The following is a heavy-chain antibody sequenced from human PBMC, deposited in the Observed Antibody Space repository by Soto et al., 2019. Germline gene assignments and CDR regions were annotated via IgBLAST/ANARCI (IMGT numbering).Heavy chain of an antibody. J-gene: IGHJ4*02. V-gene: IGHV3-23*01. CDR2: VSNSGSST. CDR1: GFTFRDYA. CDR3: AKHSRETTTCCGED. D-gene: IGHD2-2*01. Sequence: LRLSCAASGFTFRDYAMSWVRQAPGRGLEWVSGVSNSGSSTYYADSVKGRFTISRDNSKNTLYLQMNSLRAEDTAVYYCAKHSRETTTCCGEDWGQGTRVTVS.